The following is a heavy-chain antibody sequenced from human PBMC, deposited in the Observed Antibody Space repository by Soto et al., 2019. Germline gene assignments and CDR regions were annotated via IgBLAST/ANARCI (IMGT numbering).Heavy chain of an antibody. J-gene: IGHJ4*02. Sequence: EVQLVESGGGLVQPGGSLTLSCTASGFTFDDYAMHWVRHAPGKDLEWVSGMGWNGGNIRYGDSVKGRFTISRDNDENSLHLQMNSLRAEDTALYYCAKDTGGYNFYYFDDWGQGTLVTVSS. V-gene: IGHV3-9*01. CDR3: AKDTGGYNFYYFDD. CDR1: GFTFDDYA. D-gene: IGHD5-12*01. CDR2: MGWNGGNI.